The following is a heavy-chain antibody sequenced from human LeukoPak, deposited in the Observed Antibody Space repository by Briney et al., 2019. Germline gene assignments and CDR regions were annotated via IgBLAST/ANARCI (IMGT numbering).Heavy chain of an antibody. V-gene: IGHV3-23*01. Sequence: GGSLRISCAVSGFTFSSSAMSWVRQAPGKGLEWVSVISSSGGSTYYADSVKGRFTIFRDNSKNTLYLQMSSLRAEDTAVYYCAKGSRSIAVDNLCDYWGQGTLVTVSS. D-gene: IGHD6-6*01. CDR3: AKGSRSIAVDNLCDY. CDR2: ISSSGGST. J-gene: IGHJ4*02. CDR1: GFTFSSSA.